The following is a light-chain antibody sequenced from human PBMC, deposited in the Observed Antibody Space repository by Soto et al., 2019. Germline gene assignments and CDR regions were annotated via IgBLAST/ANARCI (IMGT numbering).Light chain of an antibody. CDR1: QSVSSSY. CDR2: GAS. CDR3: QQYDDSIT. J-gene: IGKJ5*01. Sequence: EIVLTQSPDTLSLSPGESATLSCRASQSVSSSYLAWYQQKPDRAPRLLIYGASNRATGIPDRFSGSGSGTDFTLTISRLEPEDFAVFYCQQYDDSITFGQGTRLEIE. V-gene: IGKV3-20*01.